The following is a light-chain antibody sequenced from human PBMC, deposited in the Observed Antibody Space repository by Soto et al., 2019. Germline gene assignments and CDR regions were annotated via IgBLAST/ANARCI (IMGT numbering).Light chain of an antibody. J-gene: IGKJ4*01. CDR2: GAS. CDR1: QSVSSSY. Sequence: EIVLTQSPGTLSLSPGERATLSCRASQSVSSSYLAWYQQKPGQAPRLLIYGASSRATGIPDRFSGSGSGTDFTPTISRLEPEDFAVYYCQPCDGSPRLTCGGGTKLEIK. CDR3: QPCDGSPRLT. V-gene: IGKV3-20*01.